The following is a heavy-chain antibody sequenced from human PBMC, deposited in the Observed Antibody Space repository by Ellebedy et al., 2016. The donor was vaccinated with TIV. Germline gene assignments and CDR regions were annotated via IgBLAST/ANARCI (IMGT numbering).Heavy chain of an antibody. D-gene: IGHD6-13*01. V-gene: IGHV1-69*08. Sequence: SVKVSXXASGGPFSSHPINWVRQAPGQGLEWMGRIIPIIGAPNYAQKFQGRVTITADKSTSTAYMELSSLRYEDTAVYYCARPSSNWENFGYWGQGTLVTVSS. CDR1: GGPFSSHP. CDR3: ARPSSNWENFGY. J-gene: IGHJ4*02. CDR2: IIPIIGAP.